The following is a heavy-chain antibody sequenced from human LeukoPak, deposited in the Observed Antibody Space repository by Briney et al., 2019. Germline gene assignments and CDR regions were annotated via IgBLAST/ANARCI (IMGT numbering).Heavy chain of an antibody. V-gene: IGHV4-30-4*01. CDR1: GGSISSGDYY. D-gene: IGHD1-26*01. CDR3: ARVGNAVGAKGGIDF. Sequence: PSETLSLTCTVSGGSISSGDYYWSWIRQPPGKGLEWIAYMYYSGSTYYNPSLKSRVTMSADTSKNQFSLNLTSLTAADTAAYHCARVGNAVGAKGGIDFWGQGTLVTVSS. CDR2: MYYSGST. J-gene: IGHJ4*02.